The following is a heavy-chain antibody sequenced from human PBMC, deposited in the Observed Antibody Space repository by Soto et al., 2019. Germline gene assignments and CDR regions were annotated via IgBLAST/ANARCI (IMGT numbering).Heavy chain of an antibody. Sequence: QVQLVESGGGLVKPGGSLRLSCVASGFTFSDYYISWIRQATGPGLEWVSYISGGGTTIYYADSVKGHFTISRDNAKNSLYLQMNSLRSEDTAVYHCARVSGLEPPDYWGQGTLVTVSS. CDR3: ARVSGLEPPDY. D-gene: IGHD1-1*01. CDR2: ISGGGTTI. V-gene: IGHV3-11*01. J-gene: IGHJ4*02. CDR1: GFTFSDYY.